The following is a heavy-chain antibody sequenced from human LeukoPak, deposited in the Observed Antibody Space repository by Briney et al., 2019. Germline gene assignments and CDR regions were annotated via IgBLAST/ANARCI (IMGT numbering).Heavy chain of an antibody. V-gene: IGHV1-2*02. CDR1: VYTFSGYY. J-gene: IGHJ1*01. D-gene: IGHD6-13*01. Sequence: ASVKVSCKAPVYTFSGYYMHWVRQAPGQGLEWMGWINPNSGGTNYAQKFQGRVTMTRDTSISTAYMELSRLRSDDTAVYYCARGYPLSTTAAGTYFQHWGQGTLVTVSS. CDR2: INPNSGGT. CDR3: ARGYPLSTTAAGTYFQH.